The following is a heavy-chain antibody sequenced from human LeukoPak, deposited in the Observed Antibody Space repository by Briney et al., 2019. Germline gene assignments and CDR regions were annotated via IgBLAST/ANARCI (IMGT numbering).Heavy chain of an antibody. J-gene: IGHJ4*02. CDR2: ISAYNGNT. CDR1: GYTFTSYG. CDR3: ARGGPWCTNGVCYYYFDY. D-gene: IGHD2-8*01. V-gene: IGHV1-18*01. Sequence: PLASVKVSCKASGYTFTSYGISWVRQAPGQGLEWIGWISAYNGNTNYAQKLQGRVTMTTDTSTSTAHMELRSLRSDDTAVYYCARGGPWCTNGVCYYYFDYWGQGTLVTVSS.